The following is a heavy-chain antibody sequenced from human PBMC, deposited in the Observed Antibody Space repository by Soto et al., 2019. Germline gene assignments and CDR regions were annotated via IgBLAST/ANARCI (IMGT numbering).Heavy chain of an antibody. J-gene: IGHJ4*02. D-gene: IGHD2-2*01. CDR1: GFTFDTYG. Sequence: QVQLVESGGGVVQPGRSPRLSCAASGFTFDTYGMHWVRQAPGKGLEWVAVISYDGSNRYYADSVKGRFTISRDNSKNTLYLQMNSLRSEDTAVYYCAKDHIVAAAPDYWGQGTLVTVSS. V-gene: IGHV3-30*18. CDR2: ISYDGSNR. CDR3: AKDHIVAAAPDY.